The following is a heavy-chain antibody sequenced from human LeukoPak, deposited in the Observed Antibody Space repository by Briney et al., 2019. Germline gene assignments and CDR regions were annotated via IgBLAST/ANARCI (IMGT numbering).Heavy chain of an antibody. Sequence: KPSETLSLTCAVSGGSITSVNLWAWVRQPPGKGLEWVGEMYLSGTTTCHPSLRGRATISLDRSKNQVSLRLNSVTAAGTALYYCAGLVGRYSNGMYYYFDYWGQGILVTVSS. J-gene: IGHJ4*02. V-gene: IGHV4-4*02. CDR1: GGSITSVNL. CDR2: MYLSGTT. CDR3: AGLVGRYSNGMYYYFDY. D-gene: IGHD1-26*01.